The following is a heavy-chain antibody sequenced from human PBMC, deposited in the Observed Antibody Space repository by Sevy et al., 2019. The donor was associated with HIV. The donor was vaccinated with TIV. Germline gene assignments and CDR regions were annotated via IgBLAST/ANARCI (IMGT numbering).Heavy chain of an antibody. J-gene: IGHJ5*02. CDR3: AGDSGGSMLNTHNWFDP. D-gene: IGHD2-8*02. V-gene: IGHV1-69*13. CDR2: IIPIFGTT. CDR1: GGSINSHA. Sequence: ASVKVSCKTSGGSINSHAIVWVRQAPGQGLEWTGGIIPIFGTTTYAQRFQRRVTITADGLSNTVYLELRSLRSEDTAVYYCAGDSGGSMLNTHNWFDPWGQGTLVTVSS.